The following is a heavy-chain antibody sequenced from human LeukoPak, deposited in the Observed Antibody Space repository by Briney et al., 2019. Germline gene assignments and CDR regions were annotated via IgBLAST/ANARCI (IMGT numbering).Heavy chain of an antibody. CDR3: AATNYFYGSGSFHKRDS. Sequence: PSETLSLTCGVYGDSFDNYYWNWIRQFPEKRLEWIGEVDHSGRTTYSPSPQGRVTISVDTSKSQFSLKLNSVTAADTAVYSCAATNYFYGSGSFHKRDSWGQGTLVTVSS. D-gene: IGHD3-10*01. V-gene: IGHV4-34*01. CDR2: VDHSGRT. J-gene: IGHJ4*02. CDR1: GDSFDNYY.